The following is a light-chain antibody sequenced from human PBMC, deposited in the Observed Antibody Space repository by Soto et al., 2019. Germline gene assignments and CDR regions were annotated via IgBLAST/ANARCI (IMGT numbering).Light chain of an antibody. Sequence: EIVLTQSPATLSLSPGERATLSFRASQSVSSYLAWYQQKPGQAPRLLIYDASNRATGIPARFSGSGSGTDFTLTISSLEPDDFAVYYCQKRSDWPSTFGGGTKLQIK. V-gene: IGKV3-11*01. CDR1: QSVSSY. J-gene: IGKJ4*01. CDR2: DAS. CDR3: QKRSDWPST.